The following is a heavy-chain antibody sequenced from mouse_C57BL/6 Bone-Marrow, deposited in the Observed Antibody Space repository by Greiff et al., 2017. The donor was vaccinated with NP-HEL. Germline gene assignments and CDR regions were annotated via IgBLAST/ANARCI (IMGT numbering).Heavy chain of an antibody. CDR3: TRRVATVVATQWNYFDY. D-gene: IGHD1-1*01. Sequence: VQLKESGTVLARPGASVKMSCKTSGYTFTSYWMHWVKQRPGQGLEWIGAIYPGNSDTSYNQKFKGKAKLTAVTSASTAYMELSSLTNEDSAVYYCTRRVATVVATQWNYFDYWGQGTTLTVSS. CDR2: IYPGNSDT. V-gene: IGHV1-5*01. CDR1: GYTFTSYW. J-gene: IGHJ2*01.